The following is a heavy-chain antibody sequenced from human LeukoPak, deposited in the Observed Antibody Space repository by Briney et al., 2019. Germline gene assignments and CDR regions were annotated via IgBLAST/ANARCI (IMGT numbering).Heavy chain of an antibody. CDR1: GYTFTSYY. Sequence: GASVKVSCKASGYTFTSYYMHWVRPAPGQGLEWMGIINPSGGSTSYAQKFQGRVTMTRDMSTSTVYMELSSLRSEDTAVYYCARDLAIVGAVGDAFDIWGQGTMVTVSS. D-gene: IGHD1-26*01. V-gene: IGHV1-46*01. J-gene: IGHJ3*02. CDR2: INPSGGST. CDR3: ARDLAIVGAVGDAFDI.